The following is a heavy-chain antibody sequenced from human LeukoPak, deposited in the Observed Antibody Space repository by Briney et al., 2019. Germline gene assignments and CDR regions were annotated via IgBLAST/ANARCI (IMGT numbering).Heavy chain of an antibody. V-gene: IGHV3-21*01. CDR3: ARDGPLIAAAGGGGDAFDI. Sequence: PGGSLRLSCAASGFTFSSYSMNWVRQAPGKGLEWVSSISSSSSYIYYADSVKGRFTISRDNAKNSLYLQMNSLRAADTAVYYCARDGPLIAAAGGGGDAFDIWGQGTMVTVSS. D-gene: IGHD6-13*01. CDR2: ISSSSSYI. CDR1: GFTFSSYS. J-gene: IGHJ3*02.